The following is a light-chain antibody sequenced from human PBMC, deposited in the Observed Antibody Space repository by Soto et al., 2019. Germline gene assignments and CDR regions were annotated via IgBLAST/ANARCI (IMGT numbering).Light chain of an antibody. CDR1: QSVSSSY. CDR3: QKYGSSPRT. CDR2: GES. J-gene: IGKJ1*01. Sequence: ELVLTQSPGTLSVSPGDRATLSCRDSQSVSSSYLAWYQQKPGQAPRLLIYGESSRATGIPDRFSGSGSGTELNLTISRLQSEDFAVYFCQKYGSSPRTCGQGTQGDI. V-gene: IGKV3-20*01.